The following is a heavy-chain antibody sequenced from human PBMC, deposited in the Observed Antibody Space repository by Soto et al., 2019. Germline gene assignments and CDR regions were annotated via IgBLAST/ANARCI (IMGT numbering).Heavy chain of an antibody. J-gene: IGHJ5*02. CDR3: ARGLTSADP. D-gene: IGHD3-3*01. V-gene: IGHV4-59*11. CDR1: GGSMSSHS. CDR2: VNYNGNT. Sequence: PSETLSLTCTVSGGSMSSHSWTWIRQSPGKGLEWIGYVNYNGNTNYNPALKSRVTISVDTSKKQCSLKLRAVTAADTAVYYCARGLTSADPWGQGTLVTVSS.